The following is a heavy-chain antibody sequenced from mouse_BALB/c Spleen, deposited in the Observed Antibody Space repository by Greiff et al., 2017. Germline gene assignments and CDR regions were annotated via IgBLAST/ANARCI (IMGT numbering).Heavy chain of an antibody. CDR1: GFTFSSYA. CDR3: ARVYGNLAWFAY. Sequence: EVKLMESGGGLVKPGGSLKLSCAASGFTFSSYAMSWVRQTPEKRLEWVASISSGGSTYYPDSVKGRFTISRDNARNILYLQMSSLRSEDTAMYYCARVYGNLAWFAYWGQGTLVTVSA. D-gene: IGHD2-1*01. V-gene: IGHV5-6-5*01. CDR2: ISSGGST. J-gene: IGHJ3*01.